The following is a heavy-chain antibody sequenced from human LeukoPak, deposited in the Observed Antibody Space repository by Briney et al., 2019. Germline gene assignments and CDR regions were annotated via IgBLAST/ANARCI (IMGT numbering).Heavy chain of an antibody. CDR2: IYYSGST. V-gene: IGHV4-39*07. J-gene: IGHJ5*02. CDR3: ASTVGWLQFGLAIYH. CDR1: GGSISSSSYY. D-gene: IGHD5-24*01. Sequence: SETLSLTCTVSGGSISSSSYYWGWIRQPPGKGLEWIGSIYYSGSTYYNPSLKSRVTISVDTSKNQFSLKLASVTAADTATYYCASTVGWLQFGLAIYHWGXGTLVTVSS.